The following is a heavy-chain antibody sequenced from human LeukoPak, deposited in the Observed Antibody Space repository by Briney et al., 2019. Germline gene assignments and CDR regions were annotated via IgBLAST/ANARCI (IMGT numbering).Heavy chain of an antibody. Sequence: PSETLSLTCTVSGGSISSGDYYWSWIRQPPGKGLEWIGYIYYSGSTYYNPSLKSRVTISVDTSKNQFSLKLSSVTAADTAVYYCARDRDWLYYFDYWSQGTLVTVSS. J-gene: IGHJ4*02. D-gene: IGHD3-9*01. V-gene: IGHV4-30-4*08. CDR2: IYYSGST. CDR1: GGSISSGDYY. CDR3: ARDRDWLYYFDY.